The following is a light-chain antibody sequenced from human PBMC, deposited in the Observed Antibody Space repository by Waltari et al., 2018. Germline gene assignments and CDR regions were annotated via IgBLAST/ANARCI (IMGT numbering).Light chain of an antibody. J-gene: IGKJ5*01. CDR3: QQRSSWPLT. CDR2: DAF. Sequence: EIVLTQSPATLSLSPGESATLSCRASQSVSHSLAWDKQKPGRAPRRLILDAFNRSTGVPARFSCSVSGTDFTLIISSLEPEDFAVYYCQQRSSWPLTFGQGTRLDIK. CDR1: QSVSHS. V-gene: IGKV3-11*01.